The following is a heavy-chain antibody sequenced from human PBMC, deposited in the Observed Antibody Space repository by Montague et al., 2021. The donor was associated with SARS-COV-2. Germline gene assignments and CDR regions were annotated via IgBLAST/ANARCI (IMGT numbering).Heavy chain of an antibody. Sequence: SETLSLTCTVSGGSINNYYWSWIRQYPDKGLEWIGYVYDSGSTNYNPSLKSRVTISTDTSKSQFSLKLSSVTAADTAVYYCAGHWPYLAAAGYVWFDPWGQGTLVIVSS. CDR2: VYDSGST. CDR3: AGHWPYLAAAGYVWFDP. V-gene: IGHV4-59*08. D-gene: IGHD6-13*01. J-gene: IGHJ5*02. CDR1: GGSINNYY.